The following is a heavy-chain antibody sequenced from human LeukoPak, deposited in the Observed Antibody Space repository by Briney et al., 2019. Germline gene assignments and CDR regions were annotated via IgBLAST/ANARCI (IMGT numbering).Heavy chain of an antibody. CDR2: VNHSGST. CDR1: GGSFRGYY. D-gene: IGHD2-2*01. Sequence: SETLSLTCAGYGGSFRGYYWSWIRQPPGKGLEWIGEVNHSGSTNYNPSLKSRVTISVATSKNQFSLKLSSVTAADTAVYYCARDREYQLQATVSLYYYYFYLDVWGKGTTVTVSS. V-gene: IGHV4-34*01. J-gene: IGHJ6*03. CDR3: ARDREYQLQATVSLYYYYFYLDV.